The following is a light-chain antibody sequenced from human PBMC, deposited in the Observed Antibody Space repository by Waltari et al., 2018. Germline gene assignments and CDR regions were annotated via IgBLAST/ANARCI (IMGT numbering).Light chain of an antibody. J-gene: IGLJ1*01. Sequence: QPVLTQPPSASGTPGQRVTIPCSGSSSNIGNDNVSWYQQLPGKAPKLLIYNDVQRPSGVPVRFSGSKAGTSASLAISGRRSEDEADYYCVGWDGSLRAYVFGTGTMLTVL. CDR1: SSNIGNDN. CDR3: VGWDGSLRAYV. V-gene: IGLV1-47*01. CDR2: NDV.